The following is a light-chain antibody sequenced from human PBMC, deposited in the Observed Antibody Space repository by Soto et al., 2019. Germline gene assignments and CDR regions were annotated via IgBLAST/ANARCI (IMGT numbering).Light chain of an antibody. CDR1: QSISSGY. CDR2: GAS. J-gene: IGKJ5*01. CDR3: QQYGSSPHT. V-gene: IGKV3-20*01. Sequence: EIVLTQSPGTLSLSPGERATLSCRASQSISSGYLAWYQQKPGQAPRLLIYGASRRATGTPDRFSGSGSGTDFTLTITRLEPEDFAVYYCQQYGSSPHTFGQGTRLEIK.